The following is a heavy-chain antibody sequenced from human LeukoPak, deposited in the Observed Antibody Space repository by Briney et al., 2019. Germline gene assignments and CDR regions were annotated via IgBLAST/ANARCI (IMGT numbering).Heavy chain of an antibody. Sequence: ASVKVPCKASGGTFSSYAISWVRQAPGQGLEWMGGIIPIFGTANYAQKFQGRVTITVDKSTSTAYMELSSLRSEDTAVYYCASQKSGWYEVHWFDPWGQGTLVTVSS. CDR2: IIPIFGTA. V-gene: IGHV1-69*06. CDR3: ASQKSGWYEVHWFDP. CDR1: GGTFSSYA. D-gene: IGHD6-19*01. J-gene: IGHJ5*02.